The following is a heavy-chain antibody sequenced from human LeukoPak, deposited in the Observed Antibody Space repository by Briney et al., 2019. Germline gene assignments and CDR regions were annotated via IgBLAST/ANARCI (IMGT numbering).Heavy chain of an antibody. CDR1: GYTFTSHY. D-gene: IGHD3-10*01. V-gene: IGHV1-46*01. CDR3: ARSATLSGMVRGVIFEGDPFDY. J-gene: IGHJ4*02. CDR2: INPSGGST. Sequence: GASVKVSCKASGYTFTSHYMHWVRQAPGQGLEWMGIINPSGGSTSYAQKFQGRVTMTRDTSTSTVYMELSSLRSEDTAVYYCARSATLSGMVRGVIFEGDPFDYWGQGTLVTVSS.